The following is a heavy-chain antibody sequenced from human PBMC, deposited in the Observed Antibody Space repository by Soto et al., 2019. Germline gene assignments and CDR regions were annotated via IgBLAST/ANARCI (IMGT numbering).Heavy chain of an antibody. Sequence: GGSLRLSCAASGFTFSAYEMNWVRQAPGRGLEWVSYISSSSSTIYYADSVKGRFTISRDNAENSLYLQMNSLRAEDTAVYFCVKGKESGYRGAFDSWGQGTMVTVSS. V-gene: IGHV3-48*03. J-gene: IGHJ4*02. CDR2: ISSSSSTI. CDR1: GFTFSAYE. CDR3: VKGKESGYRGAFDS. D-gene: IGHD5-18*01.